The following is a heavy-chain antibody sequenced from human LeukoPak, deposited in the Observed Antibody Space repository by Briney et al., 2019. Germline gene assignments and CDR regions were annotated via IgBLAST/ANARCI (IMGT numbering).Heavy chain of an antibody. J-gene: IGHJ6*02. Sequence: GGSLRLSCAASGFTFSSNAMSWVRRAPGKGLEWVSYISSSSSTIYYADSVKGRFTISRDNAKNSLYLQMNSLRDEDTAVYYCAREDYYGSGSYFYYYYYGMDVWGQGTTVTVSS. V-gene: IGHV3-48*02. CDR3: AREDYYGSGSYFYYYYYGMDV. CDR2: ISSSSSTI. D-gene: IGHD3-10*01. CDR1: GFTFSSNA.